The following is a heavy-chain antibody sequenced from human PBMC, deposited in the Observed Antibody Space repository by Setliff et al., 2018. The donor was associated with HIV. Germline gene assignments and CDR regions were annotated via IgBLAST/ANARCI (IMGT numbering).Heavy chain of an antibody. CDR1: GYMFIAYG. CDR2: IGPYNGRT. CDR3: ARVMLAGYSSGWYDSYFDQ. V-gene: IGHV1-18*01. D-gene: IGHD6-19*01. J-gene: IGHJ4*02. Sequence: GASVKVSCKTSGYMFIAYGMSWVRRAPGQGLEWMGWIGPYNGRTEYAQEFQGRVSLTIDTSASTAYMELSSLRSEDTAVYFCARVMLAGYSSGWYDSYFDQWGQGTLVTVSS.